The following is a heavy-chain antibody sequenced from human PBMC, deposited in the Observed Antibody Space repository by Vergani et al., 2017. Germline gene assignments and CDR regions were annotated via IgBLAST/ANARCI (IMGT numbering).Heavy chain of an antibody. J-gene: IGHJ4*02. CDR2: ISAYNGNT. V-gene: IGHV1-18*01. CDR3: ARTADDYHFDY. Sequence: GKMGKVGDEVKKPGASVKVSCKASGYTFTSYGISWVRQAPGQGLEWMGWISAYNGNTNYAQKLQGRVTMTTDTSTSTAYMELRSLRSYDTAVYYCARTADDYHFDYWGQGTLVTVSS. D-gene: IGHD4-11*01. CDR1: GYTFTSYG.